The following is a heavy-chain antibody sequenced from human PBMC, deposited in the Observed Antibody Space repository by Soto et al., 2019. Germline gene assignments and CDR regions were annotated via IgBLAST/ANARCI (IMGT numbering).Heavy chain of an antibody. CDR2: IYYSGRT. D-gene: IGHD4-17*01. V-gene: IGHV4-59*01. J-gene: IGHJ4*02. Sequence: SETLSLTCTVSGGSIRDYFWTWIRQPPGKGLEWIGYIYYSGRTNYNPSLKSRVSISVDTSKNHSSLQLRSVTAADTAVYYCARVGGDDFGDSGGFDYWGQGTLVTVSS. CDR3: ARVGGDDFGDSGGFDY. CDR1: GGSIRDYF.